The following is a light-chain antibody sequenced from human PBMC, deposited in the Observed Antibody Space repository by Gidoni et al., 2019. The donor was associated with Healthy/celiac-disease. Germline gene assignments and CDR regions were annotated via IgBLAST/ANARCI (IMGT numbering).Light chain of an antibody. CDR3: QAWDSSINYV. CDR1: KLGDKY. Sequence: SYELTQPPSVSVSPGQTASIPCSGDKLGDKYACWYQQKPGQSPVLVIYQDSKRPSGIPERFSGSNSGNTATLTISGTQAMDEADYYCQAWDSSINYVFGTGTKVTVL. J-gene: IGLJ1*01. V-gene: IGLV3-1*01. CDR2: QDS.